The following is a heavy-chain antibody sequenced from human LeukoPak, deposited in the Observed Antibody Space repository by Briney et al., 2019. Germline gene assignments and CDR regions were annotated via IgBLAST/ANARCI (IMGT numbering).Heavy chain of an antibody. CDR3: ARVYYDSSGYVDAFDI. CDR2: ISYDGSNK. Sequence: GGSLRLSCAASGFTFSSYEMHWVRQAPGKGLEWVAVISYDGSNKYYADSVKGRFTISRDNSKNTLYLQMNSLRAEDTAVYYCARVYYDSSGYVDAFDIWGQGTMVTVSS. V-gene: IGHV3-30*04. D-gene: IGHD3-22*01. CDR1: GFTFSSYE. J-gene: IGHJ3*02.